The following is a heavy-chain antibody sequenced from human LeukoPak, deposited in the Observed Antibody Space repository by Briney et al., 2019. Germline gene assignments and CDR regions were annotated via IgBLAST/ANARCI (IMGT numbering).Heavy chain of an antibody. CDR2: IKTDGSET. D-gene: IGHD4-11*01. CDR1: GFTFSSYW. V-gene: IGHV3-74*01. CDR3: ARGVTSNAPSDC. Sequence: GESLRLSCAASGFTFSSYWMHWVRHGPGKGLVWVSRIKTDGSETIYADSVKGRFTISRDNAKNTLFLQMNSLRAEDTAVYYCARGVTSNAPSDCWGQGTLVTVSS. J-gene: IGHJ4*02.